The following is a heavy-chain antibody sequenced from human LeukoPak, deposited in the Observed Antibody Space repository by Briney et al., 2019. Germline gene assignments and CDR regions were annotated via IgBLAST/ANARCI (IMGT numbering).Heavy chain of an antibody. V-gene: IGHV3-21*04. CDR3: ARERRHSSGLDY. D-gene: IGHD6-19*01. Sequence: GGSLRVSCAASGFTFSSYSMNLVRQAPGKGLGWASSISSRSSYIYYADSVKGRFTISRDNAKNSLYLQMNSLRAEDTAVYYCARERRHSSGLDYWGKGTLVTVTS. J-gene: IGHJ4*02. CDR2: ISSRSSYI. CDR1: GFTFSSYS.